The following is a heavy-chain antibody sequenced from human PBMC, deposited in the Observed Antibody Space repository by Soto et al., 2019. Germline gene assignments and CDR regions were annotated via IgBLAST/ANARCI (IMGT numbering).Heavy chain of an antibody. CDR3: ARTELYYDSSGYYPYFDY. V-gene: IGHV2-70*11. CDR2: IDWDDDK. CDR1: GFSLSTSGMC. Sequence: SGPTLVNPTQTLTLTCTFSGFSLSTSGMCVSWIRQPPGKALEWLARIDWDDDKYYNTSLKTRLTISKDTSKNQVVLTMTNMDPVDTATYYCARTELYYDSSGYYPYFDYWGQGTLVTVSS. D-gene: IGHD3-22*01. J-gene: IGHJ4*02.